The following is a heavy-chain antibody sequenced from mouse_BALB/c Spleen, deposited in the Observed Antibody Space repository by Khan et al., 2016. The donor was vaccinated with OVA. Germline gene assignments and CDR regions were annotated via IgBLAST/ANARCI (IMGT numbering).Heavy chain of an antibody. CDR1: GDSITSGY. Sequence: EVQLQESGPSLVKPSQTLSLTCSATGDSITSGYWCWIRKFPGHKLEYMGYILHSGSTYYNPSLKSRISTTRHTSQNQYCLQLNSVNTEGTATSYCARSTYRYAFACWGRGTLVTVSA. J-gene: IGHJ3*01. D-gene: IGHD2-14*01. V-gene: IGHV3-8*02. CDR3: ARSTYRYAFAC. CDR2: ILHSGST.